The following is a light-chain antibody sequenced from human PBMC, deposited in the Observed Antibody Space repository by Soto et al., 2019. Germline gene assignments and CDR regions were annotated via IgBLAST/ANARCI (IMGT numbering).Light chain of an antibody. Sequence: QSALTQPPSASGSPGQSVTISCAGTSSDVGGYTSVSWCQQHPGKAPKVMIYEVSKRPSGVPDRFSGSRSGNTAYLTVSGLQAEDEADYYCSSYAGSSTVVFGGGTQLTVL. V-gene: IGLV2-8*01. CDR2: EVS. CDR3: SSYAGSSTVV. J-gene: IGLJ2*01. CDR1: SSDVGGYTS.